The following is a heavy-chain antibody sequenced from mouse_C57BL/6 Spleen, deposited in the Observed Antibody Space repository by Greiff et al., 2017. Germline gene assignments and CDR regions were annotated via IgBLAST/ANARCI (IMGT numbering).Heavy chain of an antibody. Sequence: QVQLKQPGAELVKPGASVKLSCKASGYTFTSYWMHWVKQRPGQVLEWIGMIHPNSGSTNYNEKFKSKATLTVDKSSSTAYMQLSSLTSEDSAVYYCAYYYGSSLFDYWGQGTTLTVSS. CDR1: GYTFTSYW. D-gene: IGHD1-1*01. V-gene: IGHV1-64*01. CDR2: IHPNSGST. J-gene: IGHJ2*01. CDR3: AYYYGSSLFDY.